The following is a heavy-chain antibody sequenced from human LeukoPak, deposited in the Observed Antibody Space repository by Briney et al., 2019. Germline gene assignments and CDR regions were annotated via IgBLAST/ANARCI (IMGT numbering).Heavy chain of an antibody. CDR3: ATDPFGTGYLFYQYDGMDV. V-gene: IGHV3-30*04. J-gene: IGHJ6*02. Sequence: GGSLTLTCTVSDRSISSGAYDWGCHAPDQGMEWVSVISDDGSQKNYADSAKGRFTISRDNSKNTLYLDMNCLRAEYTAVYYCATDPFGTGYLFYQYDGMDVWGRGNTVTVSS. CDR1: DRSISSGA. D-gene: IGHD3/OR15-3a*01. CDR2: ISDDGSQK.